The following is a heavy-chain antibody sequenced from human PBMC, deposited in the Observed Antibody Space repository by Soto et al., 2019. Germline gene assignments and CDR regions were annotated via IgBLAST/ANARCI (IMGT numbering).Heavy chain of an antibody. CDR3: ARGGYSISRYYYCYYGMDV. CDR2: MNPNSGNT. V-gene: IGHV1-8*01. Sequence: QVQLVQSGAEVKKPGASVKVSCKASGYTFTSYDINWVRQATGQGLEWMGWMNPNSGNTGYAQKFQGRVTMTRNTSISTADMWLSHLRAEDTSVYYCARGGYSISRYYYCYYGMDVWGQGTTVTVSS. J-gene: IGHJ6*02. D-gene: IGHD6-13*01. CDR1: GYTFTSYD.